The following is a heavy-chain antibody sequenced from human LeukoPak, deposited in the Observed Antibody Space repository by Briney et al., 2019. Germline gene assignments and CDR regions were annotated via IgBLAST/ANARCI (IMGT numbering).Heavy chain of an antibody. J-gene: IGHJ4*02. D-gene: IGHD6-13*01. V-gene: IGHV4-61*02. CDR2: IYISGST. CDR3: ARGNPKLGIAAADDFDY. CDR1: GGSISSGNYY. Sequence: SETLSLTCTVSGGSISSGNYYWSWIRQPAGKGLEWIGRIYISGSTNYNPSLKSRVTISVDTSKNQFSLKLSSVTAADTAVYYCARGNPKLGIAAADDFDYWGQGALVTVSS.